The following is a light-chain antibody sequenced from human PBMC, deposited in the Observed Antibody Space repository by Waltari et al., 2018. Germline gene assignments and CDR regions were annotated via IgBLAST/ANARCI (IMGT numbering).Light chain of an antibody. CDR3: MQGIHRPWT. Sequence: DVVMTQSPLSLPVILGQPASISCRTSESPVSSDGNTYLNWFQQRPGQPPRRLIFKVSNRDSGVPDRFSGSGSGTDFTLRISRVEAEDVGVYYCMQGIHRPWTFGQGTKMEIK. J-gene: IGKJ1*01. CDR1: ESPVSSDGNTY. CDR2: KVS. V-gene: IGKV2-30*01.